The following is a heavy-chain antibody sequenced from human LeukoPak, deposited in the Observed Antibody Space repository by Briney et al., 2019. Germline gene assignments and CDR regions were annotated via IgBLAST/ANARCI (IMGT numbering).Heavy chain of an antibody. CDR3: AREVDAGSYYMDV. D-gene: IGHD5-12*01. V-gene: IGHV3-7*01. Sequence: PGGSLRLSCAASGFTFSSYGMHWVRQAPGKGLEWVANIKQDGSEKYYVDSVKGRFTISRDNAKNSLYLQMNSLRAEDTAVYYCAREVDAGSYYMDVWGKGTTVTVSS. J-gene: IGHJ6*03. CDR1: GFTFSSYG. CDR2: IKQDGSEK.